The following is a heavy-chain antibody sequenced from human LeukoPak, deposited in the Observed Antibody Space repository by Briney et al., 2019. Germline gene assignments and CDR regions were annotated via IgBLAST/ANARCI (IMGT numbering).Heavy chain of an antibody. CDR3: AALVTMVRGVIIPGTYFDY. J-gene: IGHJ4*02. CDR2: IIPIFGTA. Sequence: SVKVSCKASGGTFSSYAISWVRQATGQGLEWMGGIIPIFGTANYAQKFQGRVTITADESTSTAYMELSSLRSEDTAVYYCAALVTMVRGVIIPGTYFDYWGQGTLVTVSS. CDR1: GGTFSSYA. V-gene: IGHV1-69*13. D-gene: IGHD3-10*01.